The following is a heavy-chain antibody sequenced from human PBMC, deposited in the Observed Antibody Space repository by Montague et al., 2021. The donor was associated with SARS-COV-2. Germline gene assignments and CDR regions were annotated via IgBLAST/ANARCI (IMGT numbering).Heavy chain of an antibody. V-gene: IGHV4-34*01. CDR3: TREGYQVLWSDYYYYGMDV. CDR1: GGSFSGYY. J-gene: IGHJ6*02. CDR2: INHSGST. Sequence: SETLSLTCAVYGGSFSGYYWSWIRQPPGKGLEWIGEINHSGSTNXXPSLKSRVTISVDTSKNQFSLKLSSVTAADTAVYYCTREGYQVLWSDYYYYGMDVWGQETTVTVSS. D-gene: IGHD2-2*01.